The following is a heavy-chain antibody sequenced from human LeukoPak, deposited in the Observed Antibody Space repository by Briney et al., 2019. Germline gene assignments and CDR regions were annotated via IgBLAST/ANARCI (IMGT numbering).Heavy chain of an antibody. Sequence: GRSLRPSSAASAFTLSSYSMNWFRQAPGKGLEWVLSISSSSSYIYYADSVKGRFTISRDNAKNSLYLQMNSLRAEDTAVYYCARDLIFPDYYDSSGPWGQGTLVTVSS. J-gene: IGHJ5*02. CDR2: ISSSSSYI. CDR3: ARDLIFPDYYDSSGP. D-gene: IGHD3-22*01. CDR1: AFTLSSYS. V-gene: IGHV3-21*01.